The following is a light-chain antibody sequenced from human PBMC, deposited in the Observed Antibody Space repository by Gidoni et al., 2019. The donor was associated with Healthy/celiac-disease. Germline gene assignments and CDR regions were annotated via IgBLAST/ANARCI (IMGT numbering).Light chain of an antibody. CDR3: QQYGSSPLT. CDR2: GAS. Sequence: ILLTQSPGTLSLSPGERATLSCRASQSVSSSYLAWYQQKPGQAPRLLIYGASSRATGIPDRFSGSGSGTDFTLTISRLEPEDFAVYYCQQYGSSPLTLXGXTKVEIK. J-gene: IGKJ4*01. CDR1: QSVSSSY. V-gene: IGKV3-20*01.